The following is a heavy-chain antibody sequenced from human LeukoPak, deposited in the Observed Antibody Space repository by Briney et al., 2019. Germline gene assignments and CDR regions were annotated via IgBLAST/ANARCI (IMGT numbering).Heavy chain of an antibody. V-gene: IGHV3-30*19. Sequence: GGSLRLSCAASGFTFSSYGMHWVRQAPGKGLEWVAVISYDGSNKYYADSVKGRFTISRDNSKNTLYLQMNSLRAEDTAVYYCARDWPLGGGSYFDYWGQGTLVTVSS. CDR2: ISYDGSNK. CDR3: ARDWPLGGGSYFDY. J-gene: IGHJ4*02. D-gene: IGHD3-16*01. CDR1: GFTFSSYG.